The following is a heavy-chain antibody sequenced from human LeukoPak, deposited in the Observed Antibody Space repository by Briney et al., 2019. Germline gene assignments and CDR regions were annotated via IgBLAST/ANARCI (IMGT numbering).Heavy chain of an antibody. CDR1: GYSISSGYY. CDR3: ARGTIMITFGGVIVISSDAFDI. D-gene: IGHD3-16*02. CDR2: IYHSGST. J-gene: IGHJ3*02. Sequence: SETLSLTCTVSGYSISSGYYWGWIRQPPGKGLEWIGSIYHSGSTYFNPSLESRVTISVDTSKNQFSLKLSSVTAADTAVYYCARGTIMITFGGVIVISSDAFDIWGQGTMVTVSS. V-gene: IGHV4-38-2*02.